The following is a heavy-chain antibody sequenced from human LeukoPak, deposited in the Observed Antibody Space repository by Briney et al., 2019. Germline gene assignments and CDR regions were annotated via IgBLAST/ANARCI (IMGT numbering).Heavy chain of an antibody. CDR3: ARLVCTTIPCYGKFYFDY. J-gene: IGHJ4*02. V-gene: IGHV3-21*06. D-gene: IGHD3-16*01. Sequence: GGSLRLSCAASGFTFIRYAMEWVRQAPGKGLEWVASIDGPSDSIYYANSVKGRFTISRDDAKNSVFLQMDSLRAEDTAIYYCARLVCTTIPCYGKFYFDYWGQGTLVPVSS. CDR2: IDGPSDSI. CDR1: GFTFIRYA.